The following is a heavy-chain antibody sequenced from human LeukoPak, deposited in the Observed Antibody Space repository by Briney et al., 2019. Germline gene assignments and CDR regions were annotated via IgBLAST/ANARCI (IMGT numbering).Heavy chain of an antibody. V-gene: IGHV3-30-3*01. CDR2: ISYDGSNK. Sequence: GGSLRLSCAASGFTFSSYAMHWVRQAPGKGLEWVAVISYDGSNKYYADSVKGRFTISRDNSKNTLYLQMNSLRSEDTAVYYCATVHLELLSFDYWGQGTLVTVSS. D-gene: IGHD1-7*01. CDR1: GFTFSSYA. CDR3: ATVHLELLSFDY. J-gene: IGHJ4*02.